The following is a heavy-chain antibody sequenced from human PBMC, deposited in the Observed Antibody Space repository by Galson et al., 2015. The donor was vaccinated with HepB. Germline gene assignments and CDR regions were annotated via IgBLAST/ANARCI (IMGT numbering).Heavy chain of an antibody. CDR2: ISYDGSNK. V-gene: IGHV3-30*04. CDR1: GFTFSSYA. J-gene: IGHJ3*02. Sequence: SLRLSCAASGFTFSSYAIHWVRQAPGKGLEWVAVISYDGSNKYYADSVKGRFTISRDNSKNTLYLQMNSLRAEDTAVYYCAREGRGSDAFDIWGQGTMVTVSS. CDR3: AREGRGSDAFDI.